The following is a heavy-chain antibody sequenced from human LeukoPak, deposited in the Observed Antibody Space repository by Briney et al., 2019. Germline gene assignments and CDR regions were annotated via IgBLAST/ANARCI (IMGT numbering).Heavy chain of an antibody. CDR1: GGSFSGYY. D-gene: IGHD5-24*01. Sequence: SETLSLTCAVYGGSFSGYYWSWIRQPPGKGLEWIGEINHSGSTNYNPSLKSRVTISVDTSKNQFSLKLSSVTAADTAVYYCARSGWLQLWLPGWFDPWGQGTLVTVSS. V-gene: IGHV4-34*01. J-gene: IGHJ5*02. CDR3: ARSGWLQLWLPGWFDP. CDR2: INHSGST.